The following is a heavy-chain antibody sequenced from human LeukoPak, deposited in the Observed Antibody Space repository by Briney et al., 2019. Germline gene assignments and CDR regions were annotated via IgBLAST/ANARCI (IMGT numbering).Heavy chain of an antibody. J-gene: IGHJ5*02. D-gene: IGHD2-21*01. CDR1: GFTFSSYW. CDR3: ARVKCSSSDGGGINWFDP. CDR2: INSDGSST. V-gene: IGHV3-74*01. Sequence: GGSLRLSCAASGFTFSSYWMHWVRQAPGKGLVWVSRINSDGSSTSYADSVKGRFTISTDNSKNTLYLQMNSLRAEDTAVYYCARVKCSSSDGGGINWFDPWGQGTLVTVSS.